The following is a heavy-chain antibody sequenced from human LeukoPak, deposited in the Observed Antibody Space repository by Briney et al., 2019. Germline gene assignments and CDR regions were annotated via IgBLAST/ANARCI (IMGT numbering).Heavy chain of an antibody. J-gene: IGHJ5*02. Sequence: SETLSLTCTVSGYSISSGYYWGWIRQPPGKGLEWIGEINHSGSTNYNPSLKSRVTISVDTSKNQFSLKLSSVTAADTAVYYCARLKGYYGSGSYRRGWFDPWGQGTLVTVSS. CDR3: ARLKGYYGSGSYRRGWFDP. CDR1: GYSISSGYY. V-gene: IGHV4-38-2*02. D-gene: IGHD3-10*01. CDR2: INHSGST.